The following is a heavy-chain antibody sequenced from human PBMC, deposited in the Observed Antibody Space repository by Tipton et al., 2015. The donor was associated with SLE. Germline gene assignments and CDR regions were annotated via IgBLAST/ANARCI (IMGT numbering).Heavy chain of an antibody. CDR3: ARLLSAYTFDH. Sequence: TLSLTCTVSGGSISSSSSYWGWIRQPPGKGLECIGSIYYSGSTYYNPSLKSRVTISVDTSKKQFSLKMSSVTAADTAVYYCARLLSAYTFDHWGQGTLVTVSS. V-gene: IGHV4-39*01. D-gene: IGHD3-16*01. CDR2: IYYSGST. J-gene: IGHJ4*02. CDR1: GGSISSSSSY.